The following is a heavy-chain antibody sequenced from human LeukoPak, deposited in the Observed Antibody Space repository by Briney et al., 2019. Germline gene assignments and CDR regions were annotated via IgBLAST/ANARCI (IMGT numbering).Heavy chain of an antibody. CDR1: GFTFSNYG. Sequence: GGSLRLSCAASGFTFSNYGMNWVRQAPGKGLEWVSAISGSGGSTYYADSVKGRFTISRDNSKNTLYLQMNSLRAEDTAVYYCAKRYSYGPWYFDYWGQGTLVTVSS. CDR3: AKRYSYGPWYFDY. J-gene: IGHJ4*02. CDR2: ISGSGGST. V-gene: IGHV3-23*01. D-gene: IGHD5-18*01.